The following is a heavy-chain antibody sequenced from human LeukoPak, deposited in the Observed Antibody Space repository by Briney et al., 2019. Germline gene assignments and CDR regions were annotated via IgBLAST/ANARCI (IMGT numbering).Heavy chain of an antibody. CDR2: MNPNSGNT. J-gene: IGHJ3*02. Sequence: GASVKVSCKASGYTFASYDINWVRQATGQGLEWMGWMNPNSGNTGYAQKFQGRVTITRNTSISTAYMELSSLRSADTAAYYCARASRDYGDYGGDAFDIWGQGTMVTVSS. CDR3: ARASRDYGDYGGDAFDI. V-gene: IGHV1-8*03. D-gene: IGHD4-17*01. CDR1: GYTFASYD.